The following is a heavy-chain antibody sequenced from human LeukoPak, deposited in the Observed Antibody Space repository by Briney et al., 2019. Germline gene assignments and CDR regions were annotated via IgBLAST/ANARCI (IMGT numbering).Heavy chain of an antibody. D-gene: IGHD5-18*01. CDR1: GYTFTSYG. Sequence: ASVKVSCKASGYTFTSYGISWVRQAPGQGLEWMGWISAYNGNTNYAQKLRGRVTMTTDTSTSTAYMELRSLRPDDTAVYYCARDVIPYSYGLGWFDPWGQGTLVTVSS. J-gene: IGHJ5*02. CDR3: ARDVIPYSYGLGWFDP. CDR2: ISAYNGNT. V-gene: IGHV1-18*01.